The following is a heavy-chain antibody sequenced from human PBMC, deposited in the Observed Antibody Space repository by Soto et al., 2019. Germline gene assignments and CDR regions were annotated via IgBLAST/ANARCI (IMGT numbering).Heavy chain of an antibody. CDR3: AGGLYYYDSSGYYYFDY. CDR1: GGTFSSYA. V-gene: IGHV1-69*06. D-gene: IGHD3-22*01. Sequence: GSSVKVSCKASGGTFSSYAISWVRQAPGQGLVWMGGIIPIFGTANYAQKFQGRVTITADKSTSTAYMELSSLRSEDTAVYYCAGGLYYYDSSGYYYFDYWGQGTLVTVSS. J-gene: IGHJ4*02. CDR2: IIPIFGTA.